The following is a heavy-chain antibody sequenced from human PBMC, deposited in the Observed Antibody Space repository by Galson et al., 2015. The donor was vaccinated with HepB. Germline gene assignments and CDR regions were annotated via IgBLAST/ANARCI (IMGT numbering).Heavy chain of an antibody. D-gene: IGHD3-22*01. CDR1: GGTFSSYT. Sequence: SVKVSCKASGGTFSSYTFSWVRQAPGQGLEWMGRVIAMFDSPNYALNFQGRVTISADKYTSTVYLELSNLRSEDTAVYYCARDTTFYDGSGYPHYYYYGMGVWGQGTRVTVSS. CDR3: ARDTTFYDGSGYPHYYYYGMGV. J-gene: IGHJ6*02. CDR2: VIAMFDSP. V-gene: IGHV1-69*08.